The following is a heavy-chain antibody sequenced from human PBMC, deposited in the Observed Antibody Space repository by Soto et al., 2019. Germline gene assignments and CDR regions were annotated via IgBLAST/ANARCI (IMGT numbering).Heavy chain of an antibody. CDR1: GYTLTELS. CDR2: FDPEDGET. CDR3: ATEMSGAARPGWFDP. V-gene: IGHV1-24*01. Sequence: EASVKVSCKVSGYTLTELSMHWVRQAPGKGLGWMGGFDPEDGETIYAQKFQGRVTMTEDTSTDTAYMELSSLRSEDTAVYYCATEMSGAARPGWFDPWGQGTLVTVSS. D-gene: IGHD6-6*01. J-gene: IGHJ5*02.